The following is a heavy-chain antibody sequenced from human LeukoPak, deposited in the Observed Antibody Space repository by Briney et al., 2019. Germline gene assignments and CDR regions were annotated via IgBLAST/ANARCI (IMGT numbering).Heavy chain of an antibody. V-gene: IGHV3-66*04. D-gene: IGHD6-13*01. CDR1: GFTVSSNY. CDR2: IYSGGST. CDR3: VRQGGSSSWYGYFDY. J-gene: IGHJ4*02. Sequence: GGSLRLSCAASGFTVSSNYMSWVRQAPGKGLEWVSVIYSGGSTYYADSVKGRFTISRDNSKNTLYLQMNGLRADDTAVYYCVRQGGSSSWYGYFDYWGQGILVTVSS.